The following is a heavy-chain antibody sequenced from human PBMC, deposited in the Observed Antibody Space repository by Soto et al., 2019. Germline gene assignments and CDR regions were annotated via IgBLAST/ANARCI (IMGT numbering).Heavy chain of an antibody. CDR3: ARASWYCSNGICSRPGYYFDY. D-gene: IGHD2-8*01. J-gene: IGHJ4*02. CDR2: IWDDGSNK. CDR1: GFKFNTCG. Sequence: QVQLVESGGGVVQRGRSLRLSCATSGFKFNTCGMHWVRGAPGKGVEGVAGIWDDGSNKYYADSVKGRFTISRDSSKNPLSTHMDSRRAEDTAIYYCARASWYCSNGICSRPGYYFDYWGRGTLVTVSS. V-gene: IGHV3-33*01.